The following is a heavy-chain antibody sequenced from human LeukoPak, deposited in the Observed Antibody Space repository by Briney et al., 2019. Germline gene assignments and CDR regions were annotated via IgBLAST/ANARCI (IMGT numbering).Heavy chain of an antibody. J-gene: IGHJ4*02. CDR1: GGSISGSSYF. CDR2: IYSSGHT. D-gene: IGHD6-13*01. Sequence: PSETLSLTCTVSGGSISGSSYFWGWIRQPPGKGLECIGSIYSSGHTYYNPSLRSRVTMSIDTSKNQFSLKLNSVTAADTAVYYCARLPGKAAGQLDYWGQGTLVTVSS. CDR3: ARLPGKAAGQLDY. V-gene: IGHV4-39*01.